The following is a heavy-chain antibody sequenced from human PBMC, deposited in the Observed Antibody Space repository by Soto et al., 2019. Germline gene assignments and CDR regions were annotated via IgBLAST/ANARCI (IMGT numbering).Heavy chain of an antibody. CDR1: GFTFSSYA. D-gene: IGHD6-19*01. Sequence: QVQLVESGGGVVQPGRSLRLSCAASGFTFSSYAMHWVRQAPGKGLEWVAVISYDGSNKYYADSVKGRFTISRDNSKNTLYLQMNSLRAEDTAVYYCARDAEGSAGSSGWYTGAFDIWGQGTMVTVSS. V-gene: IGHV3-30-3*01. CDR2: ISYDGSNK. CDR3: ARDAEGSAGSSGWYTGAFDI. J-gene: IGHJ3*02.